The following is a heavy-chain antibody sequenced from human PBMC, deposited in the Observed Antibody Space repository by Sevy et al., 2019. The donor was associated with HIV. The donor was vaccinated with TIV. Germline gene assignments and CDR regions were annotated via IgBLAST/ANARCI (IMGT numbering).Heavy chain of an antibody. D-gene: IGHD6-19*01. CDR1: GGTFSSYA. CDR3: ARGSRHSSGWFWGWLDP. CDR2: IIPIFGTT. Sequence: ASVKVSCKASGGTFSSYAISWVRQAPGQGLEWMGGIIPIFGTTNYAQKFQGRVTITADKSTSTAYMELSSLRSEDTAVYYCARGSRHSSGWFWGWLDPWGQGTLVTVSS. V-gene: IGHV1-69*06. J-gene: IGHJ5*02.